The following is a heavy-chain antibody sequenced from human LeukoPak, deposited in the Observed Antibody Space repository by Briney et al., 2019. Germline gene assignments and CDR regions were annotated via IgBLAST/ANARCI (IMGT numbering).Heavy chain of an antibody. J-gene: IGHJ4*02. CDR2: FCYSGSA. CDR3: ARGYSSNWYLDT. D-gene: IGHD6-13*01. V-gene: IGHV4-59*01. Sequence: PSETLSLTCTVSGGSISGYCWSWIRQSPGSRLEWIGYFCYSGSANSSPNYNPSLKSRVTMSVDTSKNHFSLNLSSVIAADTAMYYCARGYSSNWYLDTWGQETLVTVSS. CDR1: GGSISGYC.